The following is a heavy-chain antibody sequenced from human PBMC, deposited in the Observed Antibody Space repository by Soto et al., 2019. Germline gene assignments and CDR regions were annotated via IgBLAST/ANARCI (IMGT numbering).Heavy chain of an antibody. CDR2: INHSGST. Sequence: SETLSLTCAVYGGSFSGYYWSWIRQPPGKGLEWIGEINHSGSTNYNPSLKSRVTISVDTSKNQFSLKLSSVTAADTAVYYCARGLSEGLLQGFWIHLNWLAPWGQGTLVIVSS. CDR1: GGSFSGYY. J-gene: IGHJ5*02. CDR3: ARGLSEGLLQGFWIHLNWLAP. V-gene: IGHV4-34*01. D-gene: IGHD1-1*01.